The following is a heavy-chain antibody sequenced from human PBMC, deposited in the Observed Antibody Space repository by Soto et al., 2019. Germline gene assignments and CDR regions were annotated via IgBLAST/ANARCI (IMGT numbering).Heavy chain of an antibody. D-gene: IGHD2-15*01. Sequence: ASVKVSCKASGYTFTSYGISWVRQAPGQGLEWMGWISAYNGNRNYAQKLQGRVNMTTDTSTSTAYMELRSLRSDDSVVFFCAKDDCSGGNGFNDYWGQGTQVTVSS. CDR1: GYTFTSYG. V-gene: IGHV1-18*01. CDR2: ISAYNGNR. CDR3: AKDDCSGGNGFNDY. J-gene: IGHJ4*02.